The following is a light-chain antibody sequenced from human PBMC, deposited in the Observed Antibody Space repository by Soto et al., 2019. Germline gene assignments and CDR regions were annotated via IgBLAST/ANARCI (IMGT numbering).Light chain of an antibody. J-gene: IGKJ4*01. CDR1: QTISSN. Sequence: ETVMTQSPATLSVSPGERATLSCRASQTISSNLAWYQQKPGQAPRLLMFRTSTRATGIPVRFSGSGSGTEFNITISSLQSEDSAVYYCQQYNNWPRATFGGGTKVDIK. CDR3: QQYNNWPRAT. CDR2: RTS. V-gene: IGKV3-15*01.